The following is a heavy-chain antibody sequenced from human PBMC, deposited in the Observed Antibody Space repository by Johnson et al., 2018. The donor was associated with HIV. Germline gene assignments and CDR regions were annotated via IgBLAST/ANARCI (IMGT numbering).Heavy chain of an antibody. D-gene: IGHD6-13*01. CDR2: ISYDGSNK. J-gene: IGHJ3*02. Sequence: QVQLMESGGGVVQPGRSLRLSCAASGFTFSRYAMHWVRQAPGKGLEWVAVISYDGSNKYYADSVKGRFIISRDNSKNTLLLQMNSLRAEDTAVYYCAKCIWGSSLIDAFDIWGQGTRVTVSS. CDR1: GFTFSRYA. CDR3: AKCIWGSSLIDAFDI. V-gene: IGHV3-30-3*02.